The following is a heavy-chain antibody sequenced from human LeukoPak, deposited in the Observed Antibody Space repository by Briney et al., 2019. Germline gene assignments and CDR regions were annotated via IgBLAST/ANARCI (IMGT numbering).Heavy chain of an antibody. Sequence: GGSLRLSCAASGFTVSSNYMSWVRQAPGKGLEWVSVIYSGGSTYYADSVKGRFTISRDNSKNTLYLQMNSLRAEDTAVYYCARVTYYYDSSGYYYGWFDPWGQGTLVTVSS. J-gene: IGHJ5*02. V-gene: IGHV3-66*01. CDR1: GFTVSSNY. CDR3: ARVTYYYDSSGYYYGWFDP. CDR2: IYSGGST. D-gene: IGHD3-22*01.